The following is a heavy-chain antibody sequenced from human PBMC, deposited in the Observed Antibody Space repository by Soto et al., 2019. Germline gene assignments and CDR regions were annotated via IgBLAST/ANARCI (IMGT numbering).Heavy chain of an antibody. CDR3: ARDLCSGGTCYSAY. Sequence: GGALRLSCAPSGFTLSSYAMPWVRPGPGKGLEWAAVISYDGRSTYYADSVKGRFTVSRDNSKNTVWLEMNSLRGEDTAIYYCARDLCSGGTCYSAYWGQGTLVTAPQ. V-gene: IGHV3-30*04. CDR1: GFTLSSYA. J-gene: IGHJ4*02. D-gene: IGHD2-15*01. CDR2: ISYDGRST.